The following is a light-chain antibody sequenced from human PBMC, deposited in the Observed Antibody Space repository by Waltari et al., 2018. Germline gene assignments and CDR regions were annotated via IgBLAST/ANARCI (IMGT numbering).Light chain of an antibody. V-gene: IGKV1-5*03. CDR2: KAS. CDR1: QSVSTW. Sequence: DIQMTQSPSTLSAFVGDRFTITCRASQSVSTWLAWFQQKPGKAPKLVVYKASTLESGVPSRFSGRGSGTEFTLTISSLQPDDFATYYCQQYNSRSPWTFGQGTKVEIK. J-gene: IGKJ1*01. CDR3: QQYNSRSPWT.